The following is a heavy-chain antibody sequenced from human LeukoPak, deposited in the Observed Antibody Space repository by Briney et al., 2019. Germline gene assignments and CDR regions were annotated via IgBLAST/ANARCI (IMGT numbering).Heavy chain of an antibody. CDR1: GFTFSNAW. Sequence: PGGSLRLSCAASGFTFSNAWMSWVRQAPGKGLEWVGRIKSKTDGGTTDYAAPVKGRFTISRDDSKNTLYLQMNSLKTEDTAVYYCTTPTYRYGYRAFDIWGQGTMVTVSS. CDR2: IKSKTDGGTT. V-gene: IGHV3-15*01. CDR3: TTPTYRYGYRAFDI. J-gene: IGHJ3*02. D-gene: IGHD5-18*01.